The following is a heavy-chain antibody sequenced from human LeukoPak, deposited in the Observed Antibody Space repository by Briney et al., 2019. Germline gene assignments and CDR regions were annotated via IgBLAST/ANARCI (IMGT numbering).Heavy chain of an antibody. J-gene: IGHJ4*02. CDR3: ARETRGVIITPFDY. CDR1: GGSISSSSYY. V-gene: IGHV4-39*07. CDR2: IYYSGST. D-gene: IGHD3-10*01. Sequence: SETLSLTCTVSGGSISSSSYYWGWIRQPPGKGLEWIGSIYYSGSTYYNPSLKSRVTISVDTSKNQFSLKLSSVTAADTAVYYCARETRGVIITPFDYWGQGTLVTVSS.